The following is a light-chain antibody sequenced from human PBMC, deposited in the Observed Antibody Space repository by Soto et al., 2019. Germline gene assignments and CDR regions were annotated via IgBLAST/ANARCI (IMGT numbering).Light chain of an antibody. J-gene: IGKJ3*01. CDR2: AAS. CDR3: QQSYSTPLFT. CDR1: QSISSY. V-gene: IGKV1-39*01. Sequence: DIQMPQSPSSLSASVGDRVTITCRASQSISSYLNWYQQKPGKAPKLLIYAASSLQSGVPSRFSGSGSGTDFTLTISSLQPEDFATYYCQQSYSTPLFTFDPGTKVDIK.